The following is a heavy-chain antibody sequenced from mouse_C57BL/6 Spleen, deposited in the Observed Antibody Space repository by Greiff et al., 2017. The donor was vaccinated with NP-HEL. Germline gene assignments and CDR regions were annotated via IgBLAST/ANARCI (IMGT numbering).Heavy chain of an antibody. CDR3: ARGLRFLFAY. V-gene: IGHV5-4*03. CDR2: ISDGGSYT. J-gene: IGHJ3*01. Sequence: EVMLVESGGGLVKPGGSLKLSCAASGFTFSSYAMSWVRQTPEKRLEWVATISDGGSYTYYPDNVKGRFTISRDNAKNNLYLQMSHLKSEDTAMYYYARGLRFLFAYWGQGTLVTVSA. D-gene: IGHD1-1*01. CDR1: GFTFSSYA.